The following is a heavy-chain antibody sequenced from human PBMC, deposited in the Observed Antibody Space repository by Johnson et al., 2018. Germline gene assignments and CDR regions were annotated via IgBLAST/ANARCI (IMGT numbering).Heavy chain of an antibody. CDR3: ARGYFSYHYMDV. J-gene: IGHJ6*03. V-gene: IGHV3-64*01. Sequence: VQLQESGGGLVQPGGSLRLSCAASGFTFSYYGMHWVRHTPGKGLEFVSAISNSGGTTFYANSVKGRFTVSRDNSKNMLYLQMGSLRAEDMAVYYCARGYFSYHYMDVWGKGTTVTVS. CDR1: GFTFSYYG. CDR2: ISNSGGTT.